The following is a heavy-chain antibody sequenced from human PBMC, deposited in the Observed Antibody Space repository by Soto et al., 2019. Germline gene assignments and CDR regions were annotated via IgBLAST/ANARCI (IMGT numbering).Heavy chain of an antibody. J-gene: IGHJ5*02. CDR2: IYYSGST. D-gene: IGHD6-25*01. CDR1: GGSISSGDFC. Sequence: QVQLQESGPGLVKPSQTLSLTCTVSGGSISSGDFCWSWIRQPPGKGLEWIGYIYYSGSTYYNPSHSCSVTRSAAPSRNPFYLKLCAGTAADTSVCYWARAGRLRSNWFDPWGQGTLVTVSS. V-gene: IGHV4-30-4*01. CDR3: ARAGRLRSNWFDP.